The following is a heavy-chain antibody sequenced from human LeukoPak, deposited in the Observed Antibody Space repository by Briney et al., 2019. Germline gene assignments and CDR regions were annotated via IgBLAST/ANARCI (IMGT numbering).Heavy chain of an antibody. CDR1: GYSFTDYY. D-gene: IGHD2-21*01. J-gene: IGHJ5*02. CDR3: ARADRLHGGPYLIGP. Sequence: VASVKVSCKTSGYSFTDYYMHWVRPAPGQGLEWMGWINPNSGGTSSAQKFQGRVTMTRDTSITTVYMEVRWLTSDDTAIYYCARADRLHGGPYLIGPWGQGTLVTVSS. CDR2: INPNSGGT. V-gene: IGHV1-2*02.